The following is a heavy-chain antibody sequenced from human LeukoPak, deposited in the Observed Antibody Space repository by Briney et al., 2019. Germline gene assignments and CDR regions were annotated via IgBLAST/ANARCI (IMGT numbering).Heavy chain of an antibody. J-gene: IGHJ4*02. Sequence: SETLSLTCAVSGYSIGSGYYWVWIRQPPGKGLEWIGSVYHTGSTFYHPSLKSRVTISLDTSRNQFSLRLTSVTAADTALYYCASHYYSSSGSLFDSWGPGSLVTVSS. CDR2: VYHTGST. D-gene: IGHD3-22*01. CDR3: ASHYYSSSGSLFDS. CDR1: GYSIGSGYY. V-gene: IGHV4-38-2*01.